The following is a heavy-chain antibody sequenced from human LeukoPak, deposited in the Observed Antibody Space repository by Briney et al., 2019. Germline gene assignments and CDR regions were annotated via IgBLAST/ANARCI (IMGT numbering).Heavy chain of an antibody. CDR2: TSSNGGST. V-gene: IGHV3-64D*06. D-gene: IGHD6-19*01. Sequence: GGSLRLSCRTSGFTFGDYAMSWVRQAPGKGLEYVSATSSNGGSTYYADSVKGRFTISRDNSKNTLYLQMSSLRAEDTAVYYCAKNSHEGSSDWYYYYGMDVWGKGTTVTVSS. CDR1: GFTFGDYA. CDR3: AKNSHEGSSDWYYYYGMDV. J-gene: IGHJ6*04.